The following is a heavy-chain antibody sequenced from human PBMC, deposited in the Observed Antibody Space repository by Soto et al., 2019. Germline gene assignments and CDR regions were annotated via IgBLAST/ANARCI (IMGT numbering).Heavy chain of an antibody. CDR3: DRRLTFVRGAVVWGYMDV. Sequence: QVQLQESGPGLVKPSQTLSLTCTVSGGSITSGADYWTWIRQYPGKGLEWIGYIYYTGRTSYNPSLPSRFSMTVDTSKNQFSLTLSSVAAADTAVYYCDRRLTFVRGAVVWGYMDVWGKGDTVTVSS. V-gene: IGHV4-31*03. J-gene: IGHJ6*03. CDR1: GGSITSGADY. D-gene: IGHD3-10*01. CDR2: IYYTGRT.